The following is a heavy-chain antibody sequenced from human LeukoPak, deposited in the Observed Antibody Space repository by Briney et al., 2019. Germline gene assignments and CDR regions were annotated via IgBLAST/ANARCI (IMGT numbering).Heavy chain of an antibody. V-gene: IGHV6-1*01. Sequence: SQTLSLTCAISGDSVSSNSAAWNWIRQSPSRGLEWLGRTYYRSKWYYDYAVAVKSRISINPDTSKNQFSLQLSSVTPEDAAVYYCTRDQLTGQQYYGMDVWGQGTTVTVSS. J-gene: IGHJ6*02. CDR1: GDSVSSNSAA. CDR2: TYYRSKWYY. D-gene: IGHD7-27*01. CDR3: TRDQLTGQQYYGMDV.